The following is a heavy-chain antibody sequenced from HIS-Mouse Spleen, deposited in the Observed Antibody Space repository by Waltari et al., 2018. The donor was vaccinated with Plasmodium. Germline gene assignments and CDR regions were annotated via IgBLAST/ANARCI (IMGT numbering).Heavy chain of an antibody. CDR1: GFTFSRYW. CDR2: IKQDGSEK. Sequence: EVQLVESGGGLVQPGGSLSLSCAASGFTFSRYWMVWVRQAPGKGLEWVANIKQDGSEKYYVDSVKGRFTISRDNAKNSLYLQMNSLRAEDTAVYYCARRRGPFDYWGQGTLVTVSS. V-gene: IGHV3-7*01. J-gene: IGHJ4*02. D-gene: IGHD3-10*01. CDR3: ARRRGPFDY.